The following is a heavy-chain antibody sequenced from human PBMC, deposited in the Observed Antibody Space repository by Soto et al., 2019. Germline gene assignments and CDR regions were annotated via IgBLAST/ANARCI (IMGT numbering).Heavy chain of an antibody. CDR3: ARTVAARRWVDWFDP. Sequence: VKVSCKASGGTFSSYAISWVRQAPGQGLEWMGGIIPIFGTANYAQKFQGRVTITADESTSTAYMELSSLRSEDTAVYYCARTVAARRWVDWFDPWGQGTLVTVSS. V-gene: IGHV1-69*01. D-gene: IGHD6-6*01. CDR1: GGTFSSYA. J-gene: IGHJ5*02. CDR2: IIPIFGTA.